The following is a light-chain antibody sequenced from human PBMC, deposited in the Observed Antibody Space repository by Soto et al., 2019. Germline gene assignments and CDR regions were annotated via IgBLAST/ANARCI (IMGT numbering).Light chain of an antibody. CDR1: QSISTH. CDR2: AAS. CDR3: QQSYTSWWT. V-gene: IGKV1-39*01. Sequence: DIQMTQSPSSLSASVGDMVSITCRASQSISTHLSWYQQKPGKAPKLLIYAASSLQSWVPSRFTGSGSGTDFTLTISSLQPEDFATYYCQQSYTSWWTFGQGTKVDI. J-gene: IGKJ1*01.